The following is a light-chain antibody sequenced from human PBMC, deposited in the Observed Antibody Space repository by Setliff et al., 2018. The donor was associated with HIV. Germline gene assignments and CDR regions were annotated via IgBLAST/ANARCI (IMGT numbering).Light chain of an antibody. CDR3: QVWDSSSDHHV. CDR1: NIGSKS. CDR2: YDS. J-gene: IGLJ1*01. Sequence: SYELTQPPSVSVAPGKTARITVGGDNIGSKSVHWYQQKPGQAPMLVIYYDSDRPSGIPERFSGSNSGNTATLTISRVEAGDEADYYCQVWDSSSDHHVFGTGTKVTVL. V-gene: IGLV3-21*04.